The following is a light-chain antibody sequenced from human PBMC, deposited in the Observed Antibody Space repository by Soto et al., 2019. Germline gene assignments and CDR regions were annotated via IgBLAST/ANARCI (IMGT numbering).Light chain of an antibody. J-gene: IGKJ5*01. CDR1: QSVSNY. V-gene: IGKV3-11*01. CDR2: DAS. Sequence: EIVLTQSPATLSLSPGERATVSCRASQSVSNYLAWYQQKPGQAPRLLIYDASNRATGIPARFSGSGSGTDFTLTISSLEFEDSAVYYCQQRSNWPPITVGQGTRLEIK. CDR3: QQRSNWPPIT.